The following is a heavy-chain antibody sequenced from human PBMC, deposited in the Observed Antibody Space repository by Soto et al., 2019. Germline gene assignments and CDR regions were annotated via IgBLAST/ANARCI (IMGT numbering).Heavy chain of an antibody. Sequence: EVQLVESGGGLVQPGGSLRLSCAAYGISFRSTWMSWVRQAPGKGLQWVANINQDGSTQYYGDSVRGRFTISRDNADNSLSLHMNSLTADDTAVYYCATEDWFRFDYWGQGTLVTVSS. J-gene: IGHJ4*02. CDR3: ATEDWFRFDY. V-gene: IGHV3-7*01. CDR1: GISFRSTW. D-gene: IGHD3-9*01. CDR2: INQDGSTQ.